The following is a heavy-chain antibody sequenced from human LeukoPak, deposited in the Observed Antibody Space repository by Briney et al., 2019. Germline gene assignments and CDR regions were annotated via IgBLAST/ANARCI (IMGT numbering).Heavy chain of an antibody. Sequence: PSETLSLTCAVYGGSFSGYYWSWIRQPPGKGLEWIGEINHSGSTNYNPSLKSRVTISVDTSKNQCSLKLSSVTAADTAVYYCARGRFLEWLLGYYFDYWGQGTLVTVSS. D-gene: IGHD3-3*01. J-gene: IGHJ4*02. CDR1: GGSFSGYY. CDR3: ARGRFLEWLLGYYFDY. V-gene: IGHV4-34*01. CDR2: INHSGST.